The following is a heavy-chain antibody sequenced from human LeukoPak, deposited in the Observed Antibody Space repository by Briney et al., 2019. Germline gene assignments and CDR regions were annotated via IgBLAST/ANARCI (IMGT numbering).Heavy chain of an antibody. D-gene: IGHD3-22*01. J-gene: IGHJ4*02. CDR2: INPSGGST. CDR3: ARGEWTYYYDSSGYHGDY. CDR1: GYTFTGYY. V-gene: IGHV1-46*01. Sequence: ASVKVSCKASGYTFTGYYMHWVRQAPGQGLEWMGIINPSGGSTSYAQKFQGRVAMTRDMSTSTVYMELSSLRSEDTAVYYCARGEWTYYYDSSGYHGDYWGQGTLVTVSS.